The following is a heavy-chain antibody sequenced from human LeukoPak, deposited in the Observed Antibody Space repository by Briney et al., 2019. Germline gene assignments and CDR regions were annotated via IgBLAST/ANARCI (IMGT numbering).Heavy chain of an antibody. CDR3: AREGEWLFTPSFPFDI. J-gene: IGHJ3*02. V-gene: IGHV4-59*12. CDR1: GGSISRDY. Sequence: KPSETLSLTCTVSGGSISRDYWSWIRQPPGKGLEWIGYIYYTGSTNYNPSLKSRVTISVDTSKNQFSLKLSSVTAADTAVYYCAREGEWLFTPSFPFDIWGQGTMVTVSS. CDR2: IYYTGST. D-gene: IGHD3-3*01.